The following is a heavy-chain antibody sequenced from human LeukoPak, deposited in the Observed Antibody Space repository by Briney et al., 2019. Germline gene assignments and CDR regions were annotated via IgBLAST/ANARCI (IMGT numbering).Heavy chain of an antibody. V-gene: IGHV1-69*05. D-gene: IGHD6-19*01. CDR2: IIPIFGTA. J-gene: IGHJ4*02. CDR3: ARDGVAEYYFDY. Sequence: SVKVSCKASRGTFSSYAISWVRQAPGQGLEWMGGIIPIFGTANHAQKFQGRVTISTDESTSTAYLELSSLRSDDTAVYYCARDGVAEYYFDYWDQGTLVTVSS. CDR1: RGTFSSYA.